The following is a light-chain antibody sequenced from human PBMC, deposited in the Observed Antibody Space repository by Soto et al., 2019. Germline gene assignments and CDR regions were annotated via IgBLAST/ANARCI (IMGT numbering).Light chain of an antibody. CDR3: QHRGT. V-gene: IGKV3-11*01. CDR1: QSVSSY. CDR2: DAS. J-gene: IGKJ5*01. Sequence: EIVLTQSPATLSFSPGERATLSCRASQSVSSYLGWYQQKPGQAPRLLIYDASNRATGIPARFSGSGSGTDFTITISSLEPEDFAVYHCQHRGTFGQGTRLEIK.